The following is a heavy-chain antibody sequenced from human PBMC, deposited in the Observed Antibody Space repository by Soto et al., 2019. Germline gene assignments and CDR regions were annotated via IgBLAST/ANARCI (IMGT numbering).Heavy chain of an antibody. Sequence: GGSLRLSCAASGFTFSSYAMSWVRQAPGKGLEWDSGISGSGGSTYYADSVKGRFTISRDNSKNTLYLQMNSLRAEDTAVYYCAKVMVKNWFDPWGQGTLVTVSS. CDR2: ISGSGGST. CDR3: AKVMVKNWFDP. D-gene: IGHD5-18*01. V-gene: IGHV3-23*01. CDR1: GFTFSSYA. J-gene: IGHJ5*02.